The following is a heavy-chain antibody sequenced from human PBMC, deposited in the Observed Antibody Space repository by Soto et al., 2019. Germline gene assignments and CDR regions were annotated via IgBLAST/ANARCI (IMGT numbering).Heavy chain of an antibody. Sequence: SETLSLTCIVSGESISSSSYYWGWIRQPPGKGLEWIGSIYYSGRTDYNPSFKSRVTISIDTSKNQFSLELSSVTATDTSVYYCARQRTTVVTQAYFDHWGRGALVTVSS. CDR1: GESISSSSYY. D-gene: IGHD2-21*02. CDR2: IYYSGRT. V-gene: IGHV4-39*01. J-gene: IGHJ4*02. CDR3: ARQRTTVVTQAYFDH.